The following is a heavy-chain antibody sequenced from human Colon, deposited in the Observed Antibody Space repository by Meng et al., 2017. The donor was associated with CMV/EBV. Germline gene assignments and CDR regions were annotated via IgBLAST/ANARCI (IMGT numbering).Heavy chain of an antibody. D-gene: IGHD6-25*01. J-gene: IGHJ6*02. CDR1: GFTFSSYG. Sequence: GESLKISCAASGFTFSSYGMHWVRQAPGKGLEWVAFIRYDGSNKYYADSVKGRFTISRDNSKNMLYLQMDSLRPEDTGVFYCARKIAATPGYFHMDVWGQGTTVTVSS. V-gene: IGHV3-30*02. CDR2: IRYDGSNK. CDR3: ARKIAATPGYFHMDV.